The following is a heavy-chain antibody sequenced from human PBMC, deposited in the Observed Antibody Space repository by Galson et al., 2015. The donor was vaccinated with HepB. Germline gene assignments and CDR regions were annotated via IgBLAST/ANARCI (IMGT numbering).Heavy chain of an antibody. J-gene: IGHJ3*02. CDR3: ARYSYAHRGRGYAFDI. CDR2: IIPIFGTA. CDR1: GGTFSSYA. V-gene: IGHV1-69*13. D-gene: IGHD5-18*01. Sequence: SVKVSCKASGGTFSSYAISWVRQAPGQGLEWMGGIIPIFGTANYAQKFQGRVTITADESTSTAYMELSSLRSEDTAVYYCARYSYAHRGRGYAFDIWGQGTMVTVSS.